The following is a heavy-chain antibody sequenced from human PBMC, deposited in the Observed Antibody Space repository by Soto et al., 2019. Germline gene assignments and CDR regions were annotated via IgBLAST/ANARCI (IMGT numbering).Heavy chain of an antibody. D-gene: IGHD4-17*01. CDR1: GFTFSSFG. J-gene: IGHJ4*02. V-gene: IGHV3-30*18. CDR3: AKDRWGDFGDLNLPGY. CDR2: ISDDGGSK. Sequence: QVLLVESGGGVVQPGRSLRISCAVSGFTFSSFGMHWVRQAPGKGLEWVAVISDDGGSKHYADSVKGRFTISRDNSNNTLYLQMGSLGPEDTAVYYCAKDRWGDFGDLNLPGYWGQGTLVTVSS.